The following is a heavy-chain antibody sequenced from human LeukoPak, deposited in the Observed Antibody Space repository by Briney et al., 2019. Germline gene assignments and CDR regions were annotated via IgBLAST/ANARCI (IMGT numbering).Heavy chain of an antibody. CDR2: IYYSGST. Sequence: SETLSLTCTVSGGSISSSSYYWGWIRQPPGTGLEWIGSIYYSGSTYYNPSLKSRVTMSVDTSKNQFSLKLSSVTAADTAVYYCARVVEMATIGRGSGAFDIWGQGTMVTVSS. J-gene: IGHJ3*02. CDR3: ARVVEMATIGRGSGAFDI. D-gene: IGHD5-24*01. V-gene: IGHV4-39*07. CDR1: GGSISSSSYY.